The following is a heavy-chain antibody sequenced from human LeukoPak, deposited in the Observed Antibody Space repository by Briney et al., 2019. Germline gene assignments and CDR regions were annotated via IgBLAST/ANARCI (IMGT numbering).Heavy chain of an antibody. CDR2: IYYSGST. D-gene: IGHD4-17*01. CDR3: ASPTTTTTAIEY. Sequence: PSETLSLTCTVSGGSISSSSYYWGWIRQPPGKGLEWFGSIYYSGSTYYNPSLKRRVTISVDTSKNQFSLNLGSVTAADTAVYYCASPTTTTTAIEYWGQGTLVTVSS. V-gene: IGHV4-39*01. CDR1: GGSISSSSYY. J-gene: IGHJ4*02.